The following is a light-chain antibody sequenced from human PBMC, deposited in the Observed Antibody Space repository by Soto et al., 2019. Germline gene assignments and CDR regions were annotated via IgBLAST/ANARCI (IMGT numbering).Light chain of an antibody. V-gene: IGLV2-14*03. CDR2: DVS. Sequence: QSALTQPASVSSGTGQSIAICCTGDRTDVADGYDYVSWYQQHPGQAPQLIIYDVSNRPSEVSDRFSGSKSGNTASLTIFGLQAENEAEFFFLSSPSCTPFYSFGSGTTVTVL. CDR1: RTDVADGYDY. J-gene: IGLJ1*01. CDR3: LSSPSCTPFYS.